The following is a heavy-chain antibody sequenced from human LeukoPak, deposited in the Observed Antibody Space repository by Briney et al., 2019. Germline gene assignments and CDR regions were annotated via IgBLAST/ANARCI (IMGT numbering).Heavy chain of an antibody. CDR2: ISSSSSYI. CDR3: ARDIRRGSPEGY. J-gene: IGHJ4*02. CDR1: GFTFSSYS. Sequence: PGGSLRLSCAASGFTFSSYSMNWVRQAPGKGLEWVSSISSSSSYIYYADSVKGRFTISRDNAKNSLYLQMNSLRAEDTAVYYCARDIRRGSPEGYWGQGTLVTVSS. V-gene: IGHV3-21*01. D-gene: IGHD1-14*01.